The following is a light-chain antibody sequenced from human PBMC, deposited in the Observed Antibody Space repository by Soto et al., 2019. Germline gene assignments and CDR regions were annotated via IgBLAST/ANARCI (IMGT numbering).Light chain of an antibody. CDR2: WAS. V-gene: IGKV4-1*01. Sequence: DIVMTQSPDSLAVSLGERATINCKSSQSVLYSSNNKNYLAWYQQKPGQPPKLLICWASTRESGVPDRFSGSGSGTDFTLTISRLEPEDFAVYYRQQYGSSWTFGQGTKVDIK. CDR1: QSVLYSSNNKNY. CDR3: QQYGSSWT. J-gene: IGKJ1*01.